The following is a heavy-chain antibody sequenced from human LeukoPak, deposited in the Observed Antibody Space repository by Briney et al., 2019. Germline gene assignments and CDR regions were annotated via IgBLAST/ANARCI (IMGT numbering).Heavy chain of an antibody. J-gene: IGHJ6*02. V-gene: IGHV3-43*01. CDR2: AGWAGGTT. CDR1: GFNFDRYT. Sequence: GGSLRLSCATSGFNFDRYTIHWVRQAPGKGLEWVSLAGWAGGTTFYSDSVRGRFTISRDSGRKSVYLQMSNLRAEDTAVYFCARGGGLDVWGQGATVTVSS. D-gene: IGHD3-16*01. CDR3: ARGGGLDV.